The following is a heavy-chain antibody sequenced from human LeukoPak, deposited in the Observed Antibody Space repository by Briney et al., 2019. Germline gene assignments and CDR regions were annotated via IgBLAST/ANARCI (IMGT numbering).Heavy chain of an antibody. CDR1: GGTFSSYA. J-gene: IGHJ4*02. D-gene: IGHD3-22*01. Sequence: ASVKVSCKASGGTFSSYAISWVRQAPGQGLEWMGGIIPIFGTANYAQKFQGRVTITADESTSTAYMELSSLRSEDTAVYYCATIYYDSSGYSPYDYWGQGTLVTVSS. V-gene: IGHV1-69*01. CDR2: IIPIFGTA. CDR3: ATIYYDSSGYSPYDY.